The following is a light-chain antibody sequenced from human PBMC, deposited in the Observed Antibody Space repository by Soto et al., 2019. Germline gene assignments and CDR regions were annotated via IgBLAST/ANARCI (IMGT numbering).Light chain of an antibody. V-gene: IGKV3-20*01. CDR3: QHYGASPWP. J-gene: IGKJ1*01. CDR2: RAS. Sequence: ESVLTQSPGTMSLSQGERATLSFRASRSFASSYLALYQQKPGQAPRVLIYRASIRATGISDRFSGSGSGTDFTLTISRLEPEDFAVYYCQHYGASPWPFGQVANVDTK. CDR1: RSFASSY.